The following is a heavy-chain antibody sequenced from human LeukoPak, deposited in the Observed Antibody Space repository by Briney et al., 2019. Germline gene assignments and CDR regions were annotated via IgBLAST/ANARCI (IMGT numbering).Heavy chain of an antibody. CDR1: GGSISSGGYS. Sequence: PSETLSLTCAVSGGSISSGGYSWSWIRQPPGKGLEWIGYICHSGSTYYNPSLKSRVTISVDRSKNQFSLKLSSVTAADTAVYYCARAQGLLGDFDYWGQGTLVTVSS. CDR2: ICHSGST. CDR3: ARAQGLLGDFDY. J-gene: IGHJ4*02. D-gene: IGHD1-26*01. V-gene: IGHV4-30-2*01.